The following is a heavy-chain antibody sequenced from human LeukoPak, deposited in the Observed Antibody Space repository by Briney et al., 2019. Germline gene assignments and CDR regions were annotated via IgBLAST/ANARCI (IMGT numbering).Heavy chain of an antibody. CDR2: IYSGGST. J-gene: IGHJ4*02. V-gene: IGHV3-53*01. CDR1: GFTVSSNY. Sequence: GGSLRLSCAASGFTVSSNYMSWVRPAPGKGLEWVSDIYSGGSTYYADSVKGRFTISRDNSKNTLYLQMNSLRAEDTAVYYCARALWYYDSSGYAIGVYFDSWGQGTLVTVSS. D-gene: IGHD3-22*01. CDR3: ARALWYYDSSGYAIGVYFDS.